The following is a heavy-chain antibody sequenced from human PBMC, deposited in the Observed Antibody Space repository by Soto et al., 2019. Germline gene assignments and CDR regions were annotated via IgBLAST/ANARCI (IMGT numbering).Heavy chain of an antibody. V-gene: IGHV4-4*02. CDR1: GCTIKNRNW. CDR3: ARCAYGLFTFGVDV. CDR2: SHHGGST. Sequence: SDNLSLTFNNFGCTIKNRNWSKWLRQPPGKGLEWIGESHHGGSTNYNPSLKSRVTISVDKSKNQFSLELSSVTAADTALYYCARCAYGLFTFGVDVWGQGTTVS. J-gene: IGHJ6*02. D-gene: IGHD3-10*01.